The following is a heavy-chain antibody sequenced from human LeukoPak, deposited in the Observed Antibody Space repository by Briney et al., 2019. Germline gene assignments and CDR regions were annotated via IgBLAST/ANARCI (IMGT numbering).Heavy chain of an antibody. D-gene: IGHD3-22*01. CDR2: INHSGST. Sequence: SETLSLTCAVYGGSFSGYYWSWIRQPPGKGLEWIGEINHSGSTNYNPSLKSRVTISVDTSKNQFSLKLSSVTAADTAVYYCARRGDSSGTLPSGFDYWGQGTLVTVSS. CDR1: GGSFSGYY. J-gene: IGHJ4*02. CDR3: ARRGDSSGTLPSGFDY. V-gene: IGHV4-34*01.